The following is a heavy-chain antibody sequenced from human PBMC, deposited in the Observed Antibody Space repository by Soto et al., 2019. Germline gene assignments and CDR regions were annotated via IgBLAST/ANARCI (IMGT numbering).Heavy chain of an antibody. D-gene: IGHD2-8*01. CDR3: AREYCTNGVCYMALWYYYYGMDV. J-gene: IGHJ6*02. Sequence: PGGSLRLSCAASGFTFSSYWMHWVRQAPGKGLVWVSRINSDGSSTSYADSVKGRFTISRDNAKNTLYLQMNSLRAEDTAVYYCAREYCTNGVCYMALWYYYYGMDVWGQGTTVTVSS. V-gene: IGHV3-74*01. CDR2: INSDGSST. CDR1: GFTFSSYW.